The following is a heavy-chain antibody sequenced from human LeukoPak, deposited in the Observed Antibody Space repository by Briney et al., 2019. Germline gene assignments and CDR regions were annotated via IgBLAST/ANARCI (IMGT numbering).Heavy chain of an antibody. V-gene: IGHV3-53*01. J-gene: IGHJ4*02. CDR2: IYSGGST. CDR3: ASPGPSYYDSSGYYLSY. Sequence: GGSLRLSCAASGFTVSSNYMSWVRQAPGKGLEWVSVIYSGGSTYYADSVKGRFTISRDDSKNTLYLQMNSLRAEDTAVYYCASPGPSYYDSSGYYLSYWGQGTLVTVSS. CDR1: GFTVSSNY. D-gene: IGHD3-22*01.